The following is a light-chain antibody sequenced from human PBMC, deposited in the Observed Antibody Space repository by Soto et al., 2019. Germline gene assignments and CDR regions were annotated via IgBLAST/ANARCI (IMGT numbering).Light chain of an antibody. CDR2: DVN. CDR3: CSYTSSSAVV. J-gene: IGLJ2*01. Sequence: QSALTQPASVSGSLGQSITISCTGTSSDVGGYNYVSWYQHHPGKALKVLIYDVNHRPSGVSNRFSGSKSGITASLTISGLQAEDEADYFCCSYTSSSAVVFGGGTKLTVL. CDR1: SSDVGGYNY. V-gene: IGLV2-14*03.